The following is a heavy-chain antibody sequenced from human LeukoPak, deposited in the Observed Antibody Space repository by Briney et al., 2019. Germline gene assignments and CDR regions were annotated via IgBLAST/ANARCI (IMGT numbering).Heavy chain of an antibody. CDR3: AKGDCTNGVCYLDY. V-gene: IGHV3-9*03. CDR1: GFTFDDYA. CDR2: ISWNSGSI. Sequence: GGSLRLSCAASGFTFDDYAMHWVRQAPGKGLEWVSGISWNSGSIGYADCVKGRFTIPRDNAKNSLYLQMNSLRAEDMALYYCAKGDCTNGVCYLDYGGEGTLVTVSS. J-gene: IGHJ4*02. D-gene: IGHD2-8*01.